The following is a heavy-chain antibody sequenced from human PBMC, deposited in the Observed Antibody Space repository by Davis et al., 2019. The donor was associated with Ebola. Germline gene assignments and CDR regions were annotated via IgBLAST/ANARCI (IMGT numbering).Heavy chain of an antibody. J-gene: IGHJ4*02. Sequence: GESLKISCAVSGFTVSRNYMSWVRQAPGKGLEWVSSITSSGSSTDYADSVKGRFTISRDNSENTLHLQMTSLRVDDTAVYYCVRGGPLSMLQGVLWGQGILVPVSS. V-gene: IGHV3-66*01. D-gene: IGHD3-10*01. CDR2: ITSSGSST. CDR3: VRGGPLSMLQGVL. CDR1: GFTVSRNY.